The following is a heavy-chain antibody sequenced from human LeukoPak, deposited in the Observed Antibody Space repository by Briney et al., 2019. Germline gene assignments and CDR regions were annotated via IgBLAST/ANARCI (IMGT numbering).Heavy chain of an antibody. CDR1: GFTFSSYW. D-gene: IGHD3-10*01. CDR2: IKQDGSEK. V-gene: IGHV3-7*01. CDR3: ARAPGESYNNWFDP. Sequence: GGSLRLSCAASGFTFSSYWMSWVRQAPGKGLEWVANIKQDGSEKYYVDSVKGRFTISRDNAKNSLYLQMNSLRAEDTAVYYCARAPGESYNNWFDPWGQGTLVTVSS. J-gene: IGHJ5*02.